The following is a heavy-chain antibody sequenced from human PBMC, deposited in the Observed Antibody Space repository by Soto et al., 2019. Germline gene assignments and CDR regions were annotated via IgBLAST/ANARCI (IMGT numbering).Heavy chain of an antibody. CDR2: INPSIESI. V-gene: IGHV1-46*03. CDR3: ARVASMVRGVGPFDS. D-gene: IGHD3-10*01. Sequence: QVQLVQSGAEVKNPGASVKVSCKASGYTFTSYYIHWVRQAPGQGLEWMGIINPSIESISYAQKFLGRVPMPRDTSTSSVYMELSSLRSEDPAVYYCARVASMVRGVGPFDSWGQGTLVTVSS. J-gene: IGHJ4*02. CDR1: GYTFTSYY.